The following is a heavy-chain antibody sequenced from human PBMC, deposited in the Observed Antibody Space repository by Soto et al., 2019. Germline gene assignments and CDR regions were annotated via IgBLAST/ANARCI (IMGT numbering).Heavy chain of an antibody. CDR1: GFTFDDYA. CDR2: ISWNSGNI. CDR3: TKGASTGCFSACDV. Sequence: EVQLVESGGGLVHPGRSLRLSCTASGFTFDDYAMHWVRQAPGKGLEWVSSISWNSGNIVYADSVRVRFTISRDNAKTSLHLQMNSLSAEDTSLYYCTKGASTGCFSACDVCGQGTRVTVSS. V-gene: IGHV3-9*01. D-gene: IGHD2-2*01. J-gene: IGHJ3*01.